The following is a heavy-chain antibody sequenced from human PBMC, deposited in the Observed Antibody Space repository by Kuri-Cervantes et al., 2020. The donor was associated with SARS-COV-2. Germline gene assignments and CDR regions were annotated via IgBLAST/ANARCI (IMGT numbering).Heavy chain of an antibody. D-gene: IGHD4-17*01. CDR1: GFTFSRHN. CDR3: ARDLYGVLYYFDY. Sequence: GESLKISCAASGFTFSRHNMHWVRQAPGKGLEWVAVIWYDGSNKYYADSVKGRFTISRDNSKNTLYLQMNSLRAEDTAVYYCARDLYGVLYYFDYWGQGTLVTVSS. V-gene: IGHV3-30*04. CDR2: IWYDGSNK. J-gene: IGHJ4*02.